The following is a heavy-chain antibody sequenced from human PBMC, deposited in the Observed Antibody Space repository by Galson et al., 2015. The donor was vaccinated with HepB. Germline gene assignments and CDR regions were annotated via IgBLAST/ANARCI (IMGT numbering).Heavy chain of an antibody. CDR3: ARPTLVGSRDY. D-gene: IGHD3-16*01. CDR2: IYPGDSDT. CDR1: GYRFDSYW. J-gene: IGHJ4*02. V-gene: IGHV5-51*01. Sequence: QSGAEVKKPGESLKISCKASGYRFDSYWIAWVRQMPGKGLECMGIIYPGDSDTRYSPSFQGQVTISVDDSISTAYLHWSSLKASDTAMYYCARPTLVGSRDYWGQGTLVTVSS.